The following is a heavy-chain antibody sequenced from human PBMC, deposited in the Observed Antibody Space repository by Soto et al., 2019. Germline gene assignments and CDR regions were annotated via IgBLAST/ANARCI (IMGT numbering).Heavy chain of an antibody. CDR2: IYKGGST. J-gene: IGHJ4*02. D-gene: IGHD7-27*01. Sequence: QVQLQESGPGLVKPSQTLSLTCTVSGGSISTVNYWWSWIRQSPDMGLEGIGHIYKGGSTYNNPSLESRVTMSVDTSRNQLSLTLSSVSAADTAVYYCARGPSGDKVDSWGQGTLVTVSS. CDR3: ARGPSGDKVDS. CDR1: GGSISTVNYW. V-gene: IGHV4-30-4*01.